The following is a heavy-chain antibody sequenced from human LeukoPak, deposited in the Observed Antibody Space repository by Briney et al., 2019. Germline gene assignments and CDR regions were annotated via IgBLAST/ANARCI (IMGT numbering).Heavy chain of an antibody. Sequence: ASVKVSCKASGYTFTSYYMHWVRQAPGQGREWMGIINPICVTTPYAQNFQGRVTMTRDTSTSTVYMELSSLRSEDTAVYYCARSKGDSGWYLADYWGQGTLVTVSS. V-gene: IGHV1-46*01. CDR2: INPICVTT. J-gene: IGHJ4*02. CDR1: GYTFTSYY. D-gene: IGHD6-19*01. CDR3: ARSKGDSGWYLADY.